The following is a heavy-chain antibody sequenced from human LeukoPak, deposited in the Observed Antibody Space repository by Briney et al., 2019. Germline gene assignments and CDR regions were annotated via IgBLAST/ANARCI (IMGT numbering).Heavy chain of an antibody. V-gene: IGHV3-33*01. CDR3: ARDVYHYGSGNYQGPMDV. CDR1: GFIFNSYG. D-gene: IGHD3-10*01. Sequence: AVSLRFSCAASGFIFNSYGWHWVRQAPGHGLEGVAVIWYDGSNKDYVDSVKGRFTISRDNSKNTLYLEMNSLRAEDTAVYYCARDVYHYGSGNYQGPMDVWGQGTTVTVSS. J-gene: IGHJ6*02. CDR2: IWYDGSNK.